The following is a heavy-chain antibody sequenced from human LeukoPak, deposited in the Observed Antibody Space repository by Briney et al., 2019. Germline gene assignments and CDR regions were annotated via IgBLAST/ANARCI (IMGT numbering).Heavy chain of an antibody. V-gene: IGHV3-11*04. Sequence: GGSLRLSCAASGFTFSDYYMSWIRQAPGKGLEWVSYISSSGNSTYYSDSVRGRFTISRDNAKNSLYLQMNSLRAEDTAVYYCARDRGPYSSSFDYWGQGTLVTVSS. CDR3: ARDRGPYSSSFDY. CDR2: ISSSGNST. J-gene: IGHJ4*02. D-gene: IGHD6-13*01. CDR1: GFTFSDYY.